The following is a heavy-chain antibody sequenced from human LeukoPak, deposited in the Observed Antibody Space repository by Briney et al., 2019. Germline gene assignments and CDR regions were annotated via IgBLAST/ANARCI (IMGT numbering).Heavy chain of an antibody. D-gene: IGHD3-22*01. CDR2: ISSSGSTI. CDR3: ASVEGRLLY. CDR1: GFTFSSYE. Sequence: GGSLRLSCAASGFTFSSYEMNWVRQAPGKGLEWVSYISSSGSTIYYADSVKGRFTISRDNAKNSLYLQMNSLRAEDTAVYYCASVEGRLLYWGQGTLVTVSS. J-gene: IGHJ4*02. V-gene: IGHV3-48*03.